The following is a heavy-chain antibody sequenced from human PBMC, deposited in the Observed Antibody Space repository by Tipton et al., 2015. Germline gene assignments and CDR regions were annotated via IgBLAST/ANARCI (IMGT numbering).Heavy chain of an antibody. D-gene: IGHD3-10*01. Sequence: TLSLTCTVSGGSVTSGSDYWSWIRQPPGKGLEWIGYIYYSENTNYNPSLKSRVTISVDTSKNQFSLRLSSVTAADTAVYYCARARGVIVLSAPGAFDRWGQGTMVTVSS. CDR3: ARARGVIVLSAPGAFDR. CDR1: GGSVTSGSDY. J-gene: IGHJ3*01. V-gene: IGHV4-61*01. CDR2: IYYSENT.